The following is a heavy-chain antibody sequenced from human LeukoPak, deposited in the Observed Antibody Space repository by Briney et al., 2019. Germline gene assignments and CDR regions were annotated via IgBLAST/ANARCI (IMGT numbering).Heavy chain of an antibody. CDR3: AKRADYGGTSWDDY. CDR1: GFTFSSYG. CDR2: IGHDGSNK. D-gene: IGHD4/OR15-4a*01. J-gene: IGHJ4*02. V-gene: IGHV3-30*02. Sequence: GGSLRLSCAASGFTFSSYGIHWVRQAPGKGLEWVTFIGHDGSNKYYADSVKGRFTISRDNSKNTLYLQMNSLRAEDTAVYYCAKRADYGGTSWDDYWGQGTLVTVSS.